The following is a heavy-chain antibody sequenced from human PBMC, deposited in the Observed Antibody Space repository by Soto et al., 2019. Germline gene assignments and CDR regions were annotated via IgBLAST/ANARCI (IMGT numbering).Heavy chain of an antibody. D-gene: IGHD6-13*01. CDR2: INPSGGST. CDR3: ARGAAGTGDYYYGMDV. Sequence: ASVKVSCKASGYTFTSYYMHWVRQAPGQGLEWMGIINPSGGSTSYAQKFQGRVTMTRDTSTSTVYMELSSLRSEDTAVYYCARGAAGTGDYYYGMDVWGQGTTVTVSS. CDR1: GYTFTSYY. J-gene: IGHJ6*02. V-gene: IGHV1-46*01.